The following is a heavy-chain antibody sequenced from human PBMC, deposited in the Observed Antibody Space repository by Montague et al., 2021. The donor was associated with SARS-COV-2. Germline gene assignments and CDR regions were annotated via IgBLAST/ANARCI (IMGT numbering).Heavy chain of an antibody. D-gene: IGHD3-3*01. CDR3: ARHVGMERVTYGMDV. CDR2: VTGSGGAT. Sequence: SLRLSCAASGFTFSTYAMSWVRQAPGKGLEWVSSVTGSGGATYYADSVKVRFTISRDNSKNTVFLHMNSLRAEDTAVYYCARHVGMERVTYGMDVWGQGTTVTVSS. CDR1: GFTFSTYA. V-gene: IGHV3-23*01. J-gene: IGHJ6*02.